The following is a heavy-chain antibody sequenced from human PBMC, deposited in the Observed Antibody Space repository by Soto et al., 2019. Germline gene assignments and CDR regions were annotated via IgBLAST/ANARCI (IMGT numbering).Heavy chain of an antibody. V-gene: IGHV3-30-3*01. CDR3: ARDQGCGPQWLVIISWYFDH. Sequence: QVQLVESGGGVVQPGRSLRLSCAASGFTFSSYAMHWVRQAPGKGLEWVAVISYDGSNKYYADSVKGRFTISRDNSKNQLYLQMNGLRAEDTAVYYCARDQGCGPQWLVIISWYFDHWGRGTLVTGSS. J-gene: IGHJ2*01. CDR1: GFTFSSYA. CDR2: ISYDGSNK. D-gene: IGHD6-19*01.